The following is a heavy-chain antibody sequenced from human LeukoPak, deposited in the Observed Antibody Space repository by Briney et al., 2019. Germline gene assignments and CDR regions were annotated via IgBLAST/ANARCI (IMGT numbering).Heavy chain of an antibody. Sequence: GGSLRLSCAASGFTFSSYSMNWVRQAPGKGLEWVSYISSSSSTIYYADSVKGRFTISRDNAKNSLYLQMNSLRAEDTAVYYCARVHDYGDYGLDPWGQGTLVTVSS. CDR3: ARVHDYGDYGLDP. V-gene: IGHV3-48*01. J-gene: IGHJ5*02. D-gene: IGHD4-17*01. CDR2: ISSSSSTI. CDR1: GFTFSSYS.